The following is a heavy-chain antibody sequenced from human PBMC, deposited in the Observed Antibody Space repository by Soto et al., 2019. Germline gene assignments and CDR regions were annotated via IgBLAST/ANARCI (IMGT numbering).Heavy chain of an antibody. CDR2: ISAYNGNT. CDR3: AREPGDYFQRDWYFDL. Sequence: QVQLVQSGAEVKKPGASVKVSCKASGYTFTSYGISWVRQAPGQGLEWMGWISAYNGNTNYAQKLQGRVTMTTDTXTXXAYMELRSLRSDDTAVYYCAREPGDYFQRDWYFDLWGRGTLVTVSS. V-gene: IGHV1-18*01. D-gene: IGHD4-17*01. CDR1: GYTFTSYG. J-gene: IGHJ2*01.